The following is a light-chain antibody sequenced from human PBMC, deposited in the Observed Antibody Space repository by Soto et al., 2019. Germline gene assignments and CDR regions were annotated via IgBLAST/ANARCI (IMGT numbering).Light chain of an antibody. Sequence: QSALTQPASVSRSPGQSITISCTGTSSDLGNHNLVSWYQQYPGKAPTLMIYEASQRPSGVSHRFSGSKSGNTASLTISGLQTEDEGNYYCCSYAGRSTWVFGGGTKLTVL. CDR2: EAS. V-gene: IGLV2-23*01. CDR3: CSYAGRSTWV. CDR1: SSDLGNHNL. J-gene: IGLJ3*02.